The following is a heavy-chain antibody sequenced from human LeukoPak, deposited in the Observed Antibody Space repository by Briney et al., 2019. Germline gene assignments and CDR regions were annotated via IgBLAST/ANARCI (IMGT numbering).Heavy chain of an antibody. Sequence: HSGGSLRLSCAAPGITFSSYAMTWVRQAPGKGLEWVSAISGSGVNTYYADSVKGRFTISRDNSKNTVYLQMNSLRAEDTAVFYCARSRYSNSWLFGYWGQGTLVTVSS. CDR2: ISGSGVNT. D-gene: IGHD6-13*01. CDR3: ARSRYSNSWLFGY. CDR1: GITFSSYA. V-gene: IGHV3-23*01. J-gene: IGHJ4*02.